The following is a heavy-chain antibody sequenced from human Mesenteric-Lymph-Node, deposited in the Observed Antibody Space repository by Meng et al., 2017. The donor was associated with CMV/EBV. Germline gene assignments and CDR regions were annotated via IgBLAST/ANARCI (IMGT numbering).Heavy chain of an antibody. D-gene: IGHD1-26*01. J-gene: IGHJ4*02. V-gene: IGHV4-39*01. CDR1: SRSISSSSSS. CDR2: IYYSGST. CDR3: ARQYGGSSTYFDY. Sequence: VTSRSISSSSSSWRCIRQPPGKGLEWIGSIYYSGSTHYNPSLKSRVTISVDTSKNQFSLKLSSVTAADTAVYYCARQYGGSSTYFDYWGQGTLVTVSS.